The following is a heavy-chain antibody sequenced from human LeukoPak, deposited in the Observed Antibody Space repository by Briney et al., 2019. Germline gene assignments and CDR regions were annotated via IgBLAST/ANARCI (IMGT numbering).Heavy chain of an antibody. V-gene: IGHV3-30*18. J-gene: IGHJ6*02. D-gene: IGHD6-13*01. CDR3: AKDLYSSSWYSIYYYYYGMDA. Sequence: GGSLRLSCAASGFTFSSYGMHWVRQAPGKGLEWVAVISYDGSNKYYADSVKGRFTISRDNSKNTLYLQMNSLRAEDTAVYYCAKDLYSSSWYSIYYYYYGMDAWGQGTTVTVSS. CDR1: GFTFSSYG. CDR2: ISYDGSNK.